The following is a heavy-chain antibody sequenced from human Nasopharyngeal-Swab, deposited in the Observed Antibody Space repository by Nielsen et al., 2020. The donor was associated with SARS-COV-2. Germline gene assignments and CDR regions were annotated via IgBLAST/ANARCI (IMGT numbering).Heavy chain of an antibody. Sequence: SETLSLTCTVSGGSISSYYWSWIRQPPGKGLEWIGYIYYSESTNYNPSLKSRVTISVDTSKNQFSLKLSSVTAADTAVYYCARLLLSPYDRRIDYFDYWGQGTLVTVSS. CDR3: ARLLLSPYDRRIDYFDY. CDR2: IYYSEST. CDR1: GGSISSYY. D-gene: IGHD3-22*01. J-gene: IGHJ4*02. V-gene: IGHV4-59*01.